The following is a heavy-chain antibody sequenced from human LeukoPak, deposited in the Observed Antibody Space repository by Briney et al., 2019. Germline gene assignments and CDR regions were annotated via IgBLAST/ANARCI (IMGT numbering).Heavy chain of an antibody. CDR2: LSGSGTTT. V-gene: IGHV3-23*01. Sequence: GGSLRLSCAXSGFTFSDYAMSWVRQVPGKGLEWVSTLSGSGTTTFYANSVKGRFTISRDSSKNTLYLQMNSLRAADTALYYCTKDYDTVGYYSSDYWGQGTLVTVSS. CDR1: GFTFSDYA. D-gene: IGHD3-22*01. J-gene: IGHJ4*02. CDR3: TKDYDTVGYYSSDY.